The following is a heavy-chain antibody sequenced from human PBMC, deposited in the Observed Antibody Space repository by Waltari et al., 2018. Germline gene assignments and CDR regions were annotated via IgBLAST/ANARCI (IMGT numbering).Heavy chain of an antibody. Sequence: QVQLQESGPGLVKPSETLSLTCAVSGYSISSGYYWGWIRQPPGKGLEWIGSIYHSGSTYSSPSLKSRVTISVDTSKNQFSLKLSSVTAADTAVYYCARDGLRGGNGALDYWGQGTLVTVSS. CDR1: GYSISSGYY. D-gene: IGHD2-15*01. V-gene: IGHV4-38-2*02. J-gene: IGHJ4*02. CDR3: ARDGLRGGNGALDY. CDR2: IYHSGST.